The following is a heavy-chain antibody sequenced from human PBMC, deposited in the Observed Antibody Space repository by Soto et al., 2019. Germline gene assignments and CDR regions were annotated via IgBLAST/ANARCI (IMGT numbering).Heavy chain of an antibody. J-gene: IGHJ4*02. CDR1: GFAFSNYP. Sequence: EVQLLESGGGLIQAGGSLRLSCAASGFAFSNYPMSWVRRTPGKGLEWVSAISGSGDTRLYADSVRGRFTISRDYSRNILYLQLDHLRADDTAIYYCAKRGAVGAVDSAHFDCWGQGSLVRVSS. CDR3: AKRGAVGAVDSAHFDC. V-gene: IGHV3-23*01. CDR2: ISGSGDTR. D-gene: IGHD5-18*01.